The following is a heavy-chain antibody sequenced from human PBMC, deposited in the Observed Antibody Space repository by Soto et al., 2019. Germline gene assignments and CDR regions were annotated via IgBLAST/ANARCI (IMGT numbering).Heavy chain of an antibody. Sequence: QLQLVQSGTELKKPGASVKVSCKASGYTFTNYGITWVRQAPGQGLEWMGWINADYGNTNYEQKFQGRVTMTTDTSTNTAYMELRSLRSDDTDVYYCARKSLSNFNWFDPWGQGTLVTVSS. CDR1: GYTFTNYG. J-gene: IGHJ5*02. CDR2: INADYGNT. D-gene: IGHD4-4*01. CDR3: ARKSLSNFNWFDP. V-gene: IGHV1-18*04.